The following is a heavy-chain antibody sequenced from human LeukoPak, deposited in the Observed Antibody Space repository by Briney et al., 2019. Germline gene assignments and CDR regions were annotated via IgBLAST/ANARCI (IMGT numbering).Heavy chain of an antibody. J-gene: IGHJ4*02. V-gene: IGHV3-21*04. CDR2: ISSSSSYI. CDR3: AKRHSGISYYGSGSYYKD. D-gene: IGHD3-10*01. CDR1: GFTFSSYS. Sequence: GGSLRLSCAASGFTFSSYSMNWVRQAPGKGLEWVSSISSSSSYIYYADSVKGRFTISRDNSKNTLYLQMNSLRAEDTAVYYCAKRHSGISYYGSGSYYKDWGQGTLVTVSS.